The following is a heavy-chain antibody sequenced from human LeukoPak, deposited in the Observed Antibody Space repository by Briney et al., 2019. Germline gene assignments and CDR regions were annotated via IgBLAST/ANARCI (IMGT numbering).Heavy chain of an antibody. V-gene: IGHV4-59*08. J-gene: IGHJ3*02. CDR1: GGSMSFYY. Sequence: PSETLSLTCTVSGGSMSFYYWSWIRQPPGQGLEWIGYIYYSGSTYYNPSLKSRVTISVDTSKNRFSLRLSSVTAADTAVYYCARSYCSSVSCYAVGAFDIWGQGTMVTVSS. D-gene: IGHD2-2*01. CDR3: ARSYCSSVSCYAVGAFDI. CDR2: IYYSGST.